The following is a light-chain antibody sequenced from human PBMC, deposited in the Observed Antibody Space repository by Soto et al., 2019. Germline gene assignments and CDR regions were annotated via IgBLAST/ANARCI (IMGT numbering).Light chain of an antibody. CDR1: QIITSNY. CDR3: QQYSRSSHST. CDR2: GAS. J-gene: IGKJ3*01. Sequence: EIVLTQSPGTLSLFPGERATLSCRASQIITSNYVAWYQPKPGQAPRLLIYGASARDTGIPERFSGSGSGTDFTLTISRLEPEDSAVYYCQQYSRSSHSTFGTGTKVEIK. V-gene: IGKV3-20*01.